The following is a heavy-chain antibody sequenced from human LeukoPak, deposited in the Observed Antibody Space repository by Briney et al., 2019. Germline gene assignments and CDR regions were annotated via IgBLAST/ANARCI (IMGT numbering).Heavy chain of an antibody. CDR3: ARDSGRYCVYNWFHP. Sequence: PSETLSLTCTVSGGSISSNNYYWGWIRQPPGKGLEWIGSIYYSGSSYYNPSLKSRVSISIDSSKNQFSLKLSSVTAADTAMYYCARDSGRYCVYNWFHPWGQGTLVTVSS. D-gene: IGHD3-10*01. J-gene: IGHJ5*02. CDR2: IYYSGSS. V-gene: IGHV4-39*07. CDR1: GGSISSNNYY.